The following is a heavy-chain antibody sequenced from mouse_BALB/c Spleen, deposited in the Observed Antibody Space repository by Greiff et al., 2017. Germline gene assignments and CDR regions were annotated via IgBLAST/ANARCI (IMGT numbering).Heavy chain of an antibody. CDR2: INPSTGYT. J-gene: IGHJ4*01. CDR1: GYTFTSYW. Sequence: GQLQQSGAELAKPGASVKMSCKASGYTFTSYWMHWVKQRPGQGLEWIGYINPSTGYTEYNQKFKDKATLTADKSSSTAYMQLSSLTSEDSAVYYCARLGDYYAMDYWGQGTSVTVSS. CDR3: ARLGDYYAMDY. V-gene: IGHV1-7*01.